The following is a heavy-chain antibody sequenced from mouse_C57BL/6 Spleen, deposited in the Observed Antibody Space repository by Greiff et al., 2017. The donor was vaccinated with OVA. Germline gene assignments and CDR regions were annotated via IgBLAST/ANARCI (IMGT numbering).Heavy chain of an antibody. Sequence: QVQLQQPGAELVKPGASVKLSCKASGYTFTSYWMQWVKHRPGQGLEWIGEIDPSDSYTNYNQKFKGKATLTVDTSSSTAYMQLSSLTSEDSAVYYCARKDGKDYYAMDYWGQGTSVTVSS. CDR3: ARKDGKDYYAMDY. CDR1: GYTFTSYW. J-gene: IGHJ4*01. D-gene: IGHD2-3*01. V-gene: IGHV1-50*01. CDR2: IDPSDSYT.